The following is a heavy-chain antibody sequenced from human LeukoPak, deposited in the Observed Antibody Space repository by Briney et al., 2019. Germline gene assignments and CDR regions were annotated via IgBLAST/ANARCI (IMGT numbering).Heavy chain of an antibody. J-gene: IGHJ4*02. Sequence: GGSLRLSCAASGFTFSSYAMHWVRQAPGKGLEWVAVISYDGSNKYYADSVKGRFTISRDNSKNTLYLQMNSLRAEDTAVYYCARDGCSSTSCYVPPPYWGQGTLVTASS. D-gene: IGHD2-2*01. CDR3: ARDGCSSTSCYVPPPY. CDR1: GFTFSSYA. CDR2: ISYDGSNK. V-gene: IGHV3-30*04.